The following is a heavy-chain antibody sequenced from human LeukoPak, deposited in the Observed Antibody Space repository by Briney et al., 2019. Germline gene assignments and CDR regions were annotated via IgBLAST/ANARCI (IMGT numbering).Heavy chain of an antibody. CDR3: ARADRRRPPYSSSWYSENIFDY. CDR1: GYTFTSYY. V-gene: IGHV1-46*01. CDR2: INPSGGST. Sequence: ASVKVSCKASGYTFTSYYMNWVRRAPGQGLEWMGIINPSGGSTTYAQKFQGRVTMTRDTSTSTVYMELSSLRSEDTAVYYCARADRRRPPYSSSWYSENIFDYWGQGTLVTVSS. D-gene: IGHD6-13*01. J-gene: IGHJ4*02.